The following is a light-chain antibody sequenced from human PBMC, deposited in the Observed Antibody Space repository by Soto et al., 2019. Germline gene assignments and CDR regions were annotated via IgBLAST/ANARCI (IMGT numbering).Light chain of an antibody. Sequence: EIVMTQSPATLSVSPVERATLSGMASQSVSNNLAWYQLKPGQAPRLLIHDASTRATGIPARFSGSGSVTEFTLTISSLQSEDFAVYYCQQYNDWPRTFGQGTKVDIK. V-gene: IGKV3-15*01. J-gene: IGKJ1*01. CDR2: DAS. CDR1: QSVSNN. CDR3: QQYNDWPRT.